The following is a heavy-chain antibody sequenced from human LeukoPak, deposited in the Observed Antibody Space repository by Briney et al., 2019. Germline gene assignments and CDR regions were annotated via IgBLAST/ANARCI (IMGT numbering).Heavy chain of an antibody. Sequence: GGSLRLSCAASGFTFSSYAMHWVRQAPGKGLEWVAVISYDGSNKYYADSVKGRFTISRDNSKNTMYLHMNSLRAEDTAVYYCARDSNGVSQRWLQLSLSSPRYYYMDVWGKGTTVTVSS. CDR1: GFTFSSYA. CDR2: ISYDGSNK. CDR3: ARDSNGVSQRWLQLSLSSPRYYYMDV. J-gene: IGHJ6*03. V-gene: IGHV3-30*01. D-gene: IGHD5-24*01.